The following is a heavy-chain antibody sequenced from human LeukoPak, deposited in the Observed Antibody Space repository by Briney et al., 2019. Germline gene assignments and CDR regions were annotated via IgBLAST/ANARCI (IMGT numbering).Heavy chain of an antibody. CDR1: GYTFTSYA. J-gene: IGHJ6*03. V-gene: IGHV1-18*01. CDR3: ARVMGADLRTVGDYYFYNYMDV. CDR2: ISAYNGHT. Sequence: GASVKLSCKASGYTFTSYAMNWVRQAPGQGLEWMGWISAYNGHTNYAQNVQGRVTVTTDTSTSTAYMELRSLRSDDTAVYYCARVMGADLRTVGDYYFYNYMDVWGKGTTVTISS. D-gene: IGHD3-10*01.